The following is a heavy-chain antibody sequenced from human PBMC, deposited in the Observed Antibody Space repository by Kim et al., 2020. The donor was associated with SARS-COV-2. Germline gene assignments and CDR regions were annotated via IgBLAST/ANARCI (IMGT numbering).Heavy chain of an antibody. Sequence: GGSLRLSCAASGFVLNYYAIYWVRQAPGAGLECVAIIWYDGSNEFYADSVKGRFTISRDTSKKTVYLQMNSLRPEDTALYHCARGGHSAARPVYFYNGLDVWGRGTTVTVSS. CDR1: GFVLNYYA. V-gene: IGHV3-33*01. J-gene: IGHJ6*02. D-gene: IGHD6-6*01. CDR2: IWYDGSNE. CDR3: ARGGHSAARPVYFYNGLDV.